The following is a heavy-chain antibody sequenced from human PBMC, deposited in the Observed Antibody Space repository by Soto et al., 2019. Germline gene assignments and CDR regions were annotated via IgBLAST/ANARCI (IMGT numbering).Heavy chain of an antibody. J-gene: IGHJ4*02. CDR3: AIEGGYDSQAAAGTPYFDY. CDR1: GYTFTSYY. CDR2: INPSGGST. Sequence: ASVKVSCKASGYTFTSYYMHWVRQAPGQGLEWMGIINPSGGSTSYAQKFQGRVTMTRDTSTSTVYMELSSPRSEDTAVYYCAIEGGYDSQAAAGTPYFDYWGQGTLVTVSS. D-gene: IGHD5-12*01. V-gene: IGHV1-46*03.